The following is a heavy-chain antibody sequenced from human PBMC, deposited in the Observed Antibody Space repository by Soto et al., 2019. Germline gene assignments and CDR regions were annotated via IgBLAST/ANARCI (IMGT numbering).Heavy chain of an antibody. CDR2: IYWDDDK. Sequence: QITLKESGPTLVKPIQTLTLTCTFSGFSLSTSGVGVGWLRQPPGKALEWLALIYWDDDKRYSPSLKSRLTITKDTSKNQVVLTMTSMDPVDTATYYCAHRHGTPPFDYGGQGTLVTVSS. CDR1: GFSLSTSGVG. CDR3: AHRHGTPPFDY. J-gene: IGHJ4*02. V-gene: IGHV2-5*02.